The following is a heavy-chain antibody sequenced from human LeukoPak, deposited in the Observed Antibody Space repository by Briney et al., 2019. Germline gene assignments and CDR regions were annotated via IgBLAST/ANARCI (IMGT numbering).Heavy chain of an antibody. CDR2: ISYDGSNK. Sequence: GGSLRLSCAASGFIFSNYAMHWVRQAPGKGLEWLIFISYDGSNKYYADSVKGRFTISRDNSKDTLYLQMNSLRAEDTAVYYCARDTYGSDYWGQGTLVTVSS. D-gene: IGHD3-10*01. J-gene: IGHJ4*02. CDR3: ARDTYGSDY. V-gene: IGHV3-30*04. CDR1: GFIFSNYA.